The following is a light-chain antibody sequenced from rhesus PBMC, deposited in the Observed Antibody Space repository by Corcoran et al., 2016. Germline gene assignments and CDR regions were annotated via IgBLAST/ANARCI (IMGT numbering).Light chain of an antibody. CDR3: QQYSNWPLP. Sequence: EIVMTQSPATLSLSPGERATLSCRASQSVSSNLAWYQQTPGQPPTLLIYGASSRATGIPDRVSGSGSGTDFTLTISSLEPEDFAVYYGQQYSNWPLPFGGGTKVEIK. V-gene: IGKV3-42*03. CDR2: GAS. CDR1: QSVSSN. J-gene: IGKJ4*01.